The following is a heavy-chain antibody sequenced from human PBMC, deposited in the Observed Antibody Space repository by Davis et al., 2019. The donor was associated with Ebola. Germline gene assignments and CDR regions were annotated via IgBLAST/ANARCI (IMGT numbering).Heavy chain of an antibody. CDR3: ARRIRVTTVTTHGMDV. D-gene: IGHD4-17*01. CDR2: ISYDGSNK. Sequence: GGSLRLSCTASGFTFSSYGMHWVRQAPGKGLEWVAVISYDGSNKYYADSVKGRFTISRDNSNNTLYLQMNSLRADDTAVYYCARRIRVTTVTTHGMDVWGQGTTVTVSS. V-gene: IGHV3-30*03. CDR1: GFTFSSYG. J-gene: IGHJ6*02.